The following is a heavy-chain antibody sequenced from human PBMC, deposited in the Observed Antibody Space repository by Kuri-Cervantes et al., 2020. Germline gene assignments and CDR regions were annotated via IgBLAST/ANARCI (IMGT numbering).Heavy chain of an antibody. J-gene: IGHJ6*02. CDR1: GFTVSSNY. V-gene: IGHV3-30*18. CDR2: ISYDGSNK. CDR3: AKDMATIEEGDYYHYYGMDV. D-gene: IGHD5-24*01. Sequence: GESLKISCAASGFTVSSNYMSWVRQAPGKGLEWVAVISYDGSNKYYADSVKGRFTISRDNSKNTLYLQMNSLRAEDTAVYYCAKDMATIEEGDYYHYYGMDVWGQGTTVTVSS.